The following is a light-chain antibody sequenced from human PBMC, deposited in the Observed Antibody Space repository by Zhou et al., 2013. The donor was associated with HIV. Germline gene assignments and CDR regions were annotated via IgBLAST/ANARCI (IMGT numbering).Light chain of an antibody. CDR1: QHIGTY. CDR3: QQTFSTLVYT. Sequence: DIQLTQSPSSLSASVGHTVTISCRASQHIGTYLNWYQQKLGKAPKLLIYGASNLQKGVPSRFSGSGSGTDFTLAITSLQPDDFALYFCQQTFSTLVYTFGPGPNCRS. CDR2: GAS. V-gene: IGKV1-39*01. J-gene: IGKJ2*01.